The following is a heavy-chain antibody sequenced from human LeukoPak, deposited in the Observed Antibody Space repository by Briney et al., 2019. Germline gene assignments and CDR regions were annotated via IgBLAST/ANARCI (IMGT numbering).Heavy chain of an antibody. J-gene: IGHJ4*02. CDR2: INPNSGGT. D-gene: IGHD3-22*01. CDR1: GYTFTGYY. CDR3: ARDQSFMGYYYDSSGY. Sequence: GASVKVSCKASGYTFTGYYMHWVRQAPGQGLEWMGWINPNSGGTNYAQKLQGRVTMTTDTSTSTAYMELRSLRSDDTAVYYCARDQSFMGYYYDSSGYWGQGTLVTVSS. V-gene: IGHV1-2*02.